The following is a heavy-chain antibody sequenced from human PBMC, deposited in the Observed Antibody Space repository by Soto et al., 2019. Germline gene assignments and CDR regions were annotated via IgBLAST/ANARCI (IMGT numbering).Heavy chain of an antibody. Sequence: GESLKLSCKGSGYSFTSYWIAWVRQMPGKGLECMGIIYPGDSDTRYSPSFEGQVTISADKSINTAYLQWSSLKASDSAMYYCARPFDTSGWYDHWGQGTLVTV. CDR3: ARPFDTSGWYDH. D-gene: IGHD6-19*01. J-gene: IGHJ5*02. CDR2: IYPGDSDT. V-gene: IGHV5-51*01. CDR1: GYSFTSYW.